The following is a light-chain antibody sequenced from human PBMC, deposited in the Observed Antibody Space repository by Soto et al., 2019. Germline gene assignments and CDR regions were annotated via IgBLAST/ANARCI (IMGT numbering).Light chain of an antibody. CDR3: MQALQTPLT. CDR1: QSLLHSNGYNY. V-gene: IGKV2-28*01. Sequence: DIVMTQSPLSRPVTPGEPASISCRSSQSLLHSNGYNYLDWYLQKPGQSPQLLIYLGSNRASGVPDRFSGSGSGTDFTLKISRVEAEDVGVYYCMQALQTPLTFGPGTKVDIK. J-gene: IGKJ3*01. CDR2: LGS.